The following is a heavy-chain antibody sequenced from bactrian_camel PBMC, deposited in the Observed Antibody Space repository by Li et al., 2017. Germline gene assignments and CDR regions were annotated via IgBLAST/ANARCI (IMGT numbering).Heavy chain of an antibody. J-gene: IGHJ4*01. CDR1: GFTFSSYY. Sequence: HVQLVESGGGLVQPGGSLRLSCAASGFTFSSYYISWVRRPPGKGLEWVSSIYSDSPDPWYAGSVKGRFTLSRDNAKNTVYLQMNSLKSENTALYYCAVAVVPNTSYEYNYWGQGTQVTVS. CDR2: IYSDSPDP. CDR3: AVAVVPNTSYEYNY. D-gene: IGHD2*01. V-gene: IGHV3-2*01.